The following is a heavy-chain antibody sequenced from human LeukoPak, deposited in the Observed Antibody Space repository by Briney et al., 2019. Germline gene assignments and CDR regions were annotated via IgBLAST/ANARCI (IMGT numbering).Heavy chain of an antibody. CDR1: GGFISSYY. V-gene: IGHV4-59*01. Sequence: SETLSLTCTVSGGFISSYYWSWIRQPPGKGLEWIGYIYYSGSTNYNPSPKSRVTISVDTSKNQFSLKLSSVTAADTAVYYCARERGGGRKPRNFDYWGQGTLVTVSS. J-gene: IGHJ4*02. CDR2: IYYSGST. CDR3: ARERGGGRKPRNFDY. D-gene: IGHD1-26*01.